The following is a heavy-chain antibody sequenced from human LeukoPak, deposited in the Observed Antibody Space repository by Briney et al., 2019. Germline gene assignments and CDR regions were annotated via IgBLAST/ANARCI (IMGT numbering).Heavy chain of an antibody. CDR1: GFTFSSYA. J-gene: IGHJ5*02. D-gene: IGHD1/OR15-1a*01. CDR2: ISGSGESK. Sequence: GGSLRLSCAAAGFTFSSYAMHWVRQVSGKGLECVSGISGSGESKFYADSVKGRFTVSRDNSKNTLYLQMNSLRIEDTAVYYCARGGYNWDTDAGWFDPWGLGTLVTVSS. V-gene: IGHV3-23*01. CDR3: ARGGYNWDTDAGWFDP.